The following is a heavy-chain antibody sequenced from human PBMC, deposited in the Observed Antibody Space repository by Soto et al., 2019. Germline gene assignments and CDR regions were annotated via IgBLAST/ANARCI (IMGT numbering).Heavy chain of an antibody. D-gene: IGHD6-13*01. CDR2: IIPIFGTA. CDR1: GGTFSSDA. Sequence: ASVKVSCKASGGTFSSDAISWVRQAPGQGLEWMGGIIPIFGTANYAQKFQGRVTITADESTSTAHMELSSLRSEDTAVYYCARAQQLVSYYYYDMDVWGQGTTVTVSS. CDR3: ARAQQLVSYYYYDMDV. V-gene: IGHV1-69*13. J-gene: IGHJ6*02.